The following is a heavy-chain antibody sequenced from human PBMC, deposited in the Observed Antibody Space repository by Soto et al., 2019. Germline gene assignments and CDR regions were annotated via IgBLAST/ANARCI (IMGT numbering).Heavy chain of an antibody. Sequence: GGSLRLSCAPCGCTFSSYAIHWVCQAPGKGLEWVAVISYDGSNKYYADSVKGRFTISRDNSKNTLYLQMNSLRAEDTAVYYCAKDPKEYCISTSCRYYFDYWGQGT. D-gene: IGHD2-2*01. V-gene: IGHV3-30*18. J-gene: IGHJ4*02. CDR1: GCTFSSYA. CDR2: ISYDGSNK. CDR3: AKDPKEYCISTSCRYYFDY.